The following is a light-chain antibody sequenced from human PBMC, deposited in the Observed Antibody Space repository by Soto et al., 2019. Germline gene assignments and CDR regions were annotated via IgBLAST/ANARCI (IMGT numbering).Light chain of an antibody. Sequence: QSALTQPASVSGSPGQSITISCTGTSSDVWSYNLVSWYQQHPGKAPKLMIYEVSKRPSGVSNRFSGSKSGNTASLTISGLQAEDEADYYCCSYAGSHVVFGGGTKVTVL. J-gene: IGLJ2*01. CDR1: SSDVWSYNL. CDR3: CSYAGSHVV. CDR2: EVS. V-gene: IGLV2-23*02.